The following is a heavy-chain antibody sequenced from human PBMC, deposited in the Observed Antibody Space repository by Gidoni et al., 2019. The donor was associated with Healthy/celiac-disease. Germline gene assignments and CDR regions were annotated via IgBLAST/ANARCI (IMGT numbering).Heavy chain of an antibody. CDR2: IYHSGST. J-gene: IGHJ6*03. CDR1: GGSISSSNW. CDR3: AKVLLWFGELSYYYYYYMDV. D-gene: IGHD3-10*01. V-gene: IGHV4-4*02. Sequence: QVQLQESGPGLVKPSGTLSLTCAVSGGSISSSNWWSWVRQPPGKGLEWIGEIYHSGSTNYNPSLKSRVTISVDKSKNQFSLKLSSVTAADTAVYYCAKVLLWFGELSYYYYYYMDVWGKGTTVTVSS.